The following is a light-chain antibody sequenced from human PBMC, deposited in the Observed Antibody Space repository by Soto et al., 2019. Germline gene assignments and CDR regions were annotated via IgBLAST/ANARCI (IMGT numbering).Light chain of an antibody. CDR2: EVT. CDR1: SSDIGDYNF. V-gene: IGLV2-14*01. J-gene: IGLJ1*01. Sequence: QSVLTQPASVSGSPGQSITISCSGPSSDIGDYNFVSWYQQHPGEAPQLMIYEVTNRPSGVSSRFSGSNSGNTASLTISGLQAEDEADYYCSSYTTTNGYVFGTGTKVTV. CDR3: SSYTTTNGYV.